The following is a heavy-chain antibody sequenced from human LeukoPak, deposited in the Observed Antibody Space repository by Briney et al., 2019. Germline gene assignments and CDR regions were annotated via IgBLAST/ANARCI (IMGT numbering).Heavy chain of an antibody. CDR2: IYYSGST. J-gene: IGHJ3*02. Sequence: SETLSLTCTVSGGSISSGDYYWSWIRQPPGKGLEWIGYIYYSGSTYYNPSLKSRVTISVDTSKNQFSLKLSSETAADTAVYYCAREGNYDTFARAFDIWGQGTMVTVSS. V-gene: IGHV4-30-4*01. D-gene: IGHD3-22*01. CDR3: AREGNYDTFARAFDI. CDR1: GGSISSGDYY.